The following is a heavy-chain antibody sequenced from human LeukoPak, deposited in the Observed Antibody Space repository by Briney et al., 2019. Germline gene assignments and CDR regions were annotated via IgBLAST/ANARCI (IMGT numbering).Heavy chain of an antibody. J-gene: IGHJ4*02. CDR3: ARLGGRITMVRGVIIRGRRRDFDY. Sequence: SETLSLTCAVYGGSFSGYYWSWIRQPPGKGLEWIGEINHSGSTNYNPSLKSRVTISVDTSKNQFSLKLSSVTAADTAVYYCARLGGRITMVRGVIIRGRRRDFDYWGQGTLVTVSS. CDR1: GGSFSGYY. CDR2: INHSGST. V-gene: IGHV4-34*01. D-gene: IGHD3-10*01.